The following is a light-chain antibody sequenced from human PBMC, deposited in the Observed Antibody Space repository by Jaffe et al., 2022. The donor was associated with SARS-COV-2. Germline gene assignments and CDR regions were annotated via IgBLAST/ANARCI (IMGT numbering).Light chain of an antibody. CDR2: SNN. Sequence: QSVLTQPPSTSGTPGQRVTISCSGSSSNIGKYNVHWYQQIPGAAPKALIYSNNQRPSGVPDRFSASKSGTSASLAISGLQSEDESDYYCVAWDDSLDGYVLGTGTRVTVL. CDR1: SSNIGKYN. V-gene: IGLV1-44*01. CDR3: VAWDDSLDGYV. J-gene: IGLJ1*01.